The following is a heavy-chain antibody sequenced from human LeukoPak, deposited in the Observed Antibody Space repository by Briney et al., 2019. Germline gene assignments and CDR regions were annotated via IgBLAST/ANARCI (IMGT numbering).Heavy chain of an antibody. J-gene: IGHJ5*02. Sequence: PSETLSLTCAVYGGSFSGYYWSWIRQPPGKGLEWIGYIYYTGSTNSNPSLKSRVTISIDTSKNQFSLKLSSMTAADTAVYYCARLDRSGYEMGGTWFDPWGQGTLVTVSS. CDR2: IYYTGST. V-gene: IGHV4-59*08. D-gene: IGHD3-22*01. CDR1: GGSFSGYY. CDR3: ARLDRSGYEMGGTWFDP.